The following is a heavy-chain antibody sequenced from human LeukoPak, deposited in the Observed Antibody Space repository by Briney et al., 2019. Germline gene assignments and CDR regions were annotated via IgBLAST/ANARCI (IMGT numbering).Heavy chain of an antibody. V-gene: IGHV1-69*01. D-gene: IGHD2/OR15-2a*01. CDR1: GGTFSSYA. CDR2: IIPVFGTP. J-gene: IGHJ5*02. Sequence: SVKVSCKASGGTFSSYAISCVRQAPGQGLEWMGGIIPVFGTPNYAQKFQGRVTITADESTSTTYMELSSLRSEDTAVYYCARGIGIPGRHQRFDPWGQGTLVTVSS. CDR3: ARGIGIPGRHQRFDP.